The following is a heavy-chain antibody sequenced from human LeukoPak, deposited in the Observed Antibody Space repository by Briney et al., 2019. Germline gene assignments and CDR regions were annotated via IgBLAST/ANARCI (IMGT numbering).Heavy chain of an antibody. CDR3: ANYGATRTGY. CDR2: IRYDGSNK. D-gene: IGHD1-26*01. CDR1: GFTFSSYG. V-gene: IGHV3-30*02. Sequence: GGSLRLSCAASGFTFSSYGMHWVRQAPGKGLEWVAFIRYDGSNKYYADSVKGRFTISRDNSKNTLYLQMSSLRAEDTAVYYCANYGATRTGYWGQGTLVTVSS. J-gene: IGHJ4*02.